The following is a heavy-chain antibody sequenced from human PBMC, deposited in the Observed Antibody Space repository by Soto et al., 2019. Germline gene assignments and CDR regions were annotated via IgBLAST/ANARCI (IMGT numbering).Heavy chain of an antibody. D-gene: IGHD1-20*01. CDR3: AKDFSSITGIPGAFDI. J-gene: IGHJ3*02. CDR1: GFTFDDYA. Sequence: EVQLVESGGGLVQPGRSLRLSCAASGFTFDDYAMHWVRQAPGKGLEWVSGISWNSGSIGYADSVKGRFTISRDNAKNSLYLQMNSLRAEDTALYYCAKDFSSITGIPGAFDIWGQGTMVTVSS. CDR2: ISWNSGSI. V-gene: IGHV3-9*01.